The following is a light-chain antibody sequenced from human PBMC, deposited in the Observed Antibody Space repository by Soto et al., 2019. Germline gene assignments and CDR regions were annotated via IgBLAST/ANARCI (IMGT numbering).Light chain of an antibody. CDR1: QSISTW. J-gene: IGKJ1*01. CDR3: QQYNSFWT. CDR2: DAF. V-gene: IGKV1-5*01. Sequence: DIQMTQSPSTLSASVGDRVTITCRASQSISTWLAWYQQKPGKAPKLLIYDAFYLERGVPSRFSGSGSGTQFTLTISSLQSDDPATYYCQQYNSFWTFGQGTKVEI.